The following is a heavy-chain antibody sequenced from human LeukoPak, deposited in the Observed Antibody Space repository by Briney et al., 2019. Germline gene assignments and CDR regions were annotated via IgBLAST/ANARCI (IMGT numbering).Heavy chain of an antibody. Sequence: PGGSLRLSCAASGFTFSSYAMSWVRQAPGKGLGWVSAISGSGGSTYYADSVKGRFTISRDNSKNTLYLQMNSLRAEDTAVYYCAKRLGYSSSWYLDYWGQGTLVTVSS. CDR1: GFTFSSYA. CDR2: ISGSGGST. J-gene: IGHJ4*02. D-gene: IGHD6-13*01. V-gene: IGHV3-23*01. CDR3: AKRLGYSSSWYLDY.